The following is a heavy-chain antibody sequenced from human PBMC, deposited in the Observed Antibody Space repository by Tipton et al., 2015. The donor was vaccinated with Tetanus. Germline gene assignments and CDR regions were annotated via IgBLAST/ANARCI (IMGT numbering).Heavy chain of an antibody. Sequence: LRLSCTVSGGSISGGTFYWGWIRQPHGKGLERIGSIYESGDTYYIPSLKSRVTISVDTSKNQFSLNLNSMAAADTGVYYCARHQSGYFTPFDYWGQGNLVTVSS. D-gene: IGHD3-3*01. J-gene: IGHJ4*02. CDR1: GGSISGGTFY. CDR3: ARHQSGYFTPFDY. V-gene: IGHV4-39*01. CDR2: IYESGDT.